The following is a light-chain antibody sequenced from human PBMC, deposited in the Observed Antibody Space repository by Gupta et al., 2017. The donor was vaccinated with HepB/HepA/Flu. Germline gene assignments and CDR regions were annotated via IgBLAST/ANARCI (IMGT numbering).Light chain of an antibody. V-gene: IGLV1-44*01. CDR1: SSNIGSNT. J-gene: IGLJ1*01. CDR2: SNN. Sequence: QSVLTQPPSASGTPGQRVTISCSGSSSNIGSNTVNWYQQLPGTATKLLIYSNNKRPSGVPDRFSGSKSGTSAALAISGLQSEDEADYYCAAWDDSRGGVYVFGTGTKVTVL. CDR3: AAWDDSRGGVYV.